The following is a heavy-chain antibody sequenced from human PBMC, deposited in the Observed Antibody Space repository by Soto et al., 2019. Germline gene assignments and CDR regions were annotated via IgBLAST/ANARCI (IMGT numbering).Heavy chain of an antibody. CDR3: AREGVATYYDYGMDI. J-gene: IGHJ6*02. Sequence: SAKPSSEDPGVAISCSGRCWARQAHGQGLEWMGWISTDNYKTNYAHKVQGRVTMTTDTSTSTVHMEVRSLRSDDTAVYYCAREGVATYYDYGMDIWGQGTTGTVPS. CDR1: GVAISCSG. CDR2: ISTDNYKT. V-gene: IGHV1-18*01. D-gene: IGHD5-12*01.